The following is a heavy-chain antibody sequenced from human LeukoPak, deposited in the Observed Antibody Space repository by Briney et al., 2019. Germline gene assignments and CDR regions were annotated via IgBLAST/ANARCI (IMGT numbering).Heavy chain of an antibody. J-gene: IGHJ4*02. CDR3: ARDPGYDFWSGYYLGENDY. V-gene: IGHV1-3*01. Sequence: GASVKVSCKASGYTFSNYAIHWVRQAPGQGLEWMGWINAGNGDTKYSQNLQGRVTITRDTSASIVYMELSSLRSEDTAVYYCARDPGYDFWSGYYLGENDYWGQGTLVTVSS. CDR2: INAGNGDT. CDR1: GYTFSNYA. D-gene: IGHD3-3*01.